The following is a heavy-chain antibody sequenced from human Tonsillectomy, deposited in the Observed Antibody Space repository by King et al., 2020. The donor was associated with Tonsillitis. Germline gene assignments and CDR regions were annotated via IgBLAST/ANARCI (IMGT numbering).Heavy chain of an antibody. J-gene: IGHJ5*02. V-gene: IGHV1-2*02. D-gene: IGHD2-15*01. CDR1: GYTFTDYY. CDR3: ARVKTYCSAGSCYRPPFDP. CDR2: INPNSGVT. Sequence: VQLVESGAEVKKPGASVKVSCKASGYTFTDYYMHWVRQAPGQGLEWMGWINPNSGVTNYAQKFQGRVTMTRDTSISTAYMDLSTLRSDDTAVYYCARVKTYCSAGSCYRPPFDPWGQGTLVTVSS.